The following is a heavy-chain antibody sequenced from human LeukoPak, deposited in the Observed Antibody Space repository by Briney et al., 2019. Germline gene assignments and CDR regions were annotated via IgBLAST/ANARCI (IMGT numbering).Heavy chain of an antibody. V-gene: IGHV4-39*01. D-gene: IGHD3-3*01. CDR1: GGSISSSGYY. CDR2: IYYSGST. Sequence: SETLSLTCTVSGGSISSSGYYWGWIRQPPGKGLEWIGSIYYSGSTHYNPSLKSRVTISVDTSKNQFSLRLTSLTAADTAVYYCARLPKTYVFWNPYSAYWGQGTLVTVSS. CDR3: ARLPKTYVFWNPYSAY. J-gene: IGHJ4*02.